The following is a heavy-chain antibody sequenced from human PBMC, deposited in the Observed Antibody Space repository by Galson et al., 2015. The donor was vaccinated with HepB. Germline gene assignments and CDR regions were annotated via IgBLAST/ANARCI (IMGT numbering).Heavy chain of an antibody. Sequence: LSLTCTVSGGSISSGGYYWNWIRQHPGKGLEWIGYIYDSGSTYYNPSLRSRVTISVDTSKNQFSLKLSSVTAADTAVYYCARGGYIDWYFDLWGRGTLVTVSS. D-gene: IGHD5-24*01. CDR2: IYDSGST. V-gene: IGHV4-31*03. CDR3: ARGGYIDWYFDL. CDR1: GGSISSGGYY. J-gene: IGHJ2*01.